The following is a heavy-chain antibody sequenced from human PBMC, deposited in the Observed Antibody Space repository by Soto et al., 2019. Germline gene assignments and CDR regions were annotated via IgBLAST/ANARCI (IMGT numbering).Heavy chain of an antibody. V-gene: IGHV1-3*01. CDR3: ARVDMVRGVIITKAYAFDI. CDR2: INAGNGNT. D-gene: IGHD3-10*01. CDR1: GYTFTSYS. J-gene: IGHJ3*02. Sequence: ASVTVSCKASGYTFTSYSMHWVRQAPGQRLEWMGWINAGNGNTKYSQKFQGRVTITRDTSASTAYMELSSLRSEDTAVYYCARVDMVRGVIITKAYAFDIWGQGTMVTVS.